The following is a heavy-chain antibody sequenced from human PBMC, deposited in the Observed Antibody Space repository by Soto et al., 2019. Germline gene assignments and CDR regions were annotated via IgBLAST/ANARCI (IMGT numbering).Heavy chain of an antibody. J-gene: IGHJ3*02. CDR2: IYYSGST. CDR3: ARGVYYYDSSVYPDAFDI. CDR1: GGSISSGGYY. V-gene: IGHV4-31*11. D-gene: IGHD3-22*01. Sequence: QVQLQESGPGLVKPSQTLYLICAVYGGSISSGGYYWSWIRQHPGKGLEWIGYIYYSGSTYYNPSLKSRVTISVDTSKNQFSLKLSSVTAADTAVYYCARGVYYYDSSVYPDAFDIWGQVTMVTVSS.